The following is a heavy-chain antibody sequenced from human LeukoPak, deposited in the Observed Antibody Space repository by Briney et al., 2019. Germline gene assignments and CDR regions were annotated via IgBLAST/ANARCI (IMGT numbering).Heavy chain of an antibody. J-gene: IGHJ5*02. CDR3: ARKADYGDYYFWFDP. CDR1: GFTFSSYA. D-gene: IGHD4-17*01. Sequence: HPGGSLRLSCAASGFTFSSYAMSWVRQAPGKGLEWVSAISGSGGSTYYADSVKGRFAISRDNSKNTVYLQMSSLRVEDTAVYYCARKADYGDYYFWFDPWGQGTLVTVSS. V-gene: IGHV3-23*01. CDR2: ISGSGGST.